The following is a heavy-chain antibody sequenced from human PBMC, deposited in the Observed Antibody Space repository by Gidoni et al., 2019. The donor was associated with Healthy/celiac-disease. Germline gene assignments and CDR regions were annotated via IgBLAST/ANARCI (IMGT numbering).Heavy chain of an antibody. Sequence: TISRDNSKNTLYLQMNSLRAEDTAVYYCEGRYSGYDVSTSTWGQGTLVTVSS. CDR3: EGRYSGYDVSTST. D-gene: IGHD5-12*01. V-gene: IGHV3-23*01. J-gene: IGHJ5*02.